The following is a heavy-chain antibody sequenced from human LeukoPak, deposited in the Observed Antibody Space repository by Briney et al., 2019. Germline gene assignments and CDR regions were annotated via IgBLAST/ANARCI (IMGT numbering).Heavy chain of an antibody. V-gene: IGHV3-23*01. CDR1: GFTFSSSA. Sequence: QPGGSLRLSCAASGFTFSSSAMSCVRQAPGKGLEWLSAISVSGGTTYYVDSVKGRFTISRDNSKNTVYLQMNSLRAEDTAVYYCAKDRATSSGSYYGYFDYWGQGILVTVSS. CDR2: ISVSGGTT. D-gene: IGHD1-26*01. CDR3: AKDRATSSGSYYGYFDY. J-gene: IGHJ4*02.